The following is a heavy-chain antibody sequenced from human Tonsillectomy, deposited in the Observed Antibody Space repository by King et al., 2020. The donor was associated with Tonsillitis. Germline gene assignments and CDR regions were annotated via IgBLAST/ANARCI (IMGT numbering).Heavy chain of an antibody. Sequence: VQLVESGGGLVKPGGSLRLSCAASGFIFSSYSMNWVSQAPGKGREWVASISSSGSYIYYPDSGKGRFTISRDNAKNSLFLEMNRLRAEDTAVYYCARGIAVAGHFDYWGQGTLVTVSS. CDR2: ISSSGSYI. CDR1: GFIFSSYS. D-gene: IGHD6-19*01. CDR3: ARGIAVAGHFDY. V-gene: IGHV3-21*01. J-gene: IGHJ4*02.